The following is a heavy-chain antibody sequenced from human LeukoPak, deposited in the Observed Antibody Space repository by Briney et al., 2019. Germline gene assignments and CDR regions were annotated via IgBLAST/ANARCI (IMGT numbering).Heavy chain of an antibody. CDR1: GFTFSSYA. CDR3: AKIWFGERPYNWFDP. CDR2: ISGSGGST. Sequence: GGALRLSCADSGFTFSSYAISWVRQAPGKGLEWVSAISGSGGSTYYADSVKGRFTISRDNSKNPLYLQMNGLRAEDTAVYYCAKIWFGERPYNWFDPWGQGTLVTVSS. V-gene: IGHV3-23*01. D-gene: IGHD3-10*01. J-gene: IGHJ5*02.